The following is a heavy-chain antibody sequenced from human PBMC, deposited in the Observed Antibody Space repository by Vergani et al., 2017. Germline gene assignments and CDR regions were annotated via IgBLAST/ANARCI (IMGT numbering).Heavy chain of an antibody. CDR1: GGTFSSYA. CDR2: IIPIFGTA. CDR3: ARVQYGDYQLQLFDY. J-gene: IGHJ4*02. D-gene: IGHD2-2*01. V-gene: IGHV1-69*06. Sequence: QVQLVQSGAEVKKPGSSVKVSCKASGGTFSSYAISWVRQAPGQGLEWMGGIIPIFGTANYAQKFQGRVTMTRNTSISTAYMELSSLRSEDTAVYYCARVQYGDYQLQLFDYWGQGTLVTVSS.